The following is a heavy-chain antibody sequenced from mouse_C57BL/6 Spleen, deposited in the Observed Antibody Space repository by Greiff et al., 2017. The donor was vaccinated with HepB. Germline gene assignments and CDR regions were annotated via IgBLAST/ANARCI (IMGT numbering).Heavy chain of an antibody. D-gene: IGHD3-2*02. V-gene: IGHV5-4*01. J-gene: IGHJ4*01. CDR2: ISDGGSYT. CDR3: ARDSSGYVFYAMDY. CDR1: GFTFSSYS. Sequence: EVMLVESGGGLVKPGGSLKLSCAASGFTFSSYSMSWVRQTPEKRLEWVATISDGGSYTYYPDNVKGRFTISRDNAKNNLYLQLSHLKSEDTAMYYCARDSSGYVFYAMDYWGKGTSVTVSS.